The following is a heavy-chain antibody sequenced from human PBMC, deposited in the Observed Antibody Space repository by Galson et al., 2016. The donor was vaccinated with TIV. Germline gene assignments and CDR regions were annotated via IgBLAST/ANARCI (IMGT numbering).Heavy chain of an antibody. CDR2: VIPVVGLA. V-gene: IGHV1-69*02. D-gene: IGHD3-9*01. Sequence: SVKVSCKASEGTFSSYTISWVRPAPGQGLEWMGRVIPVVGLANYAQKFQGRVTITADKSTGTAYMELSNLRSEDTAVYYCAGWLIAFDIWGQGTVVTVSS. CDR1: EGTFSSYT. J-gene: IGHJ3*02. CDR3: AGWLIAFDI.